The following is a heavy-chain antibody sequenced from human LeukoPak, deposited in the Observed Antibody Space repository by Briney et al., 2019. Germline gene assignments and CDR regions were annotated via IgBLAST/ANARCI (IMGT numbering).Heavy chain of an antibody. Sequence: GGSLRLSCAASGSTFSSYEMNWVRQAPGKGPEWVSYISSGSTIYDADSVKGRFTISRDNAKNSLYLQMNSLRAEDTAVYYCARESIAVAGAPFDYWGQGTLVTVSS. D-gene: IGHD6-19*01. CDR3: ARESIAVAGAPFDY. J-gene: IGHJ4*02. CDR1: GSTFSSYE. CDR2: ISSGSTI. V-gene: IGHV3-48*03.